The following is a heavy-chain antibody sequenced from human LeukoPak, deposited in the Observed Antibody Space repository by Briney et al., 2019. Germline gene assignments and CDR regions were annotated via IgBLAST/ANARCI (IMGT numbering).Heavy chain of an antibody. J-gene: IGHJ4*02. CDR2: IYYSGST. D-gene: IGHD3-22*01. CDR3: ARHRTIYYDSSGYWV. Sequence: SETLSLTCTVSGGSISSSSYYWGWIRQPPGKGLEWIGSIYYSGSTYYNPSLKSRVTISVDTSKNQFSLKLRSATAADTAVYXCARHRTIYYDSSGYWVWGQGTLVTVSS. CDR1: GGSISSSSYY. V-gene: IGHV4-39*01.